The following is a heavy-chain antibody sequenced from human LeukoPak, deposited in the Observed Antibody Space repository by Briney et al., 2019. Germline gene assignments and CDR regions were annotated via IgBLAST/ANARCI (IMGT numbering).Heavy chain of an antibody. J-gene: IGHJ2*01. CDR2: IYYSGST. CDR3: ARTYGSSGLGYFDL. Sequence: SETLSLTCTVSGGSISSYYWSWIRQPPGKGLEWIGYIYYSGSTNYNPSLKSRVTISIDTPKNQFSLKLSSVTAADTAVYYCARTYGSSGLGYFDLWGRGTLVTVSS. V-gene: IGHV4-59*12. D-gene: IGHD6-13*01. CDR1: GGSISSYY.